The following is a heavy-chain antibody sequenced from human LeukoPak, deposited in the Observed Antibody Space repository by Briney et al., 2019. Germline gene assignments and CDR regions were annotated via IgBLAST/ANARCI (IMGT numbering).Heavy chain of an antibody. V-gene: IGHV5-51*01. CDR1: GYSFTSYW. Sequence: GESLQISCKGSGYSFTSYWIGWVRPMPGKGREWMGIIYPGDSDTRYSPSFQGQVTISADKSISTAYLQWSSLKASDTAMYYCARHDRTTVIDYWGQGTLVTVSS. CDR3: ARHDRTTVIDY. CDR2: IYPGDSDT. D-gene: IGHD4-4*01. J-gene: IGHJ4*02.